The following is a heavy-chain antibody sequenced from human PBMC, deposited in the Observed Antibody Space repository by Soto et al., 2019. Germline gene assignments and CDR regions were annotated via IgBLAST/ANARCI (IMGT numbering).Heavy chain of an antibody. Sequence: PSETLSLTCTVSGGSISSSSYYWGWIRQPPGKGLEGIGSIYYSGSTYYNPSLKSRVTISVDTSKNQFSLKPGSVTAADTAVYYCARHGGGMTYDYIWGSYPEHYYMDVWGKGTTVTVSS. CDR2: IYYSGST. J-gene: IGHJ6*03. CDR1: GGSISSSSYY. D-gene: IGHD3-16*02. V-gene: IGHV4-39*01. CDR3: ARHGGGMTYDYIWGSYPEHYYMDV.